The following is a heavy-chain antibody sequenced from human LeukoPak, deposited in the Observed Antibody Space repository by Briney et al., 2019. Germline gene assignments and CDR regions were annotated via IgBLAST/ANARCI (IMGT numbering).Heavy chain of an antibody. CDR1: GYTFTGYY. J-gene: IGHJ5*02. D-gene: IGHD1-26*01. CDR3: ARDAVGARTWFDP. V-gene: IGHV1-2*02. Sequence: ASVKVSCKASGYTFTGYYMHWVRPAPGQGLEWMGWINPNSGGTNYAQKFQGRVTMTRDTSISTAYMELSRLRSDDTAVYYCARDAVGARTWFDPWGQGNLVTVSS. CDR2: INPNSGGT.